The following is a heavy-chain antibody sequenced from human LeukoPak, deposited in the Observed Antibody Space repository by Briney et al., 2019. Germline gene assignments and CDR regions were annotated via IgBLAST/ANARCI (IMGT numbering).Heavy chain of an antibody. V-gene: IGHV3-48*03. CDR2: ISSSGSTI. Sequence: GGSLRLSCAASGFTFSSYEMNWVRQAPGKGLEWVSYISSSGSTIYYADSVKGRFTISRDNAKNSPYLQMNSLRAEDTAVYYCAAHYCSGGSCYLNWGQGTLVTVSS. D-gene: IGHD2-15*01. J-gene: IGHJ4*02. CDR3: AAHYCSGGSCYLN. CDR1: GFTFSSYE.